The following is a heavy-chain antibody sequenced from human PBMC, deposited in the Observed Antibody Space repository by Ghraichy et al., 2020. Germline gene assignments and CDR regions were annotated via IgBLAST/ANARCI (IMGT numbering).Heavy chain of an antibody. CDR3: ARQLPPASYGIYFDL. CDR2: IFYPGRT. V-gene: IGHV4-39*01. Sequence: SQTLSLTCSVSGGSVTSSIYYWGWIRQPPGKGLEWVGNIFYPGRTPSNPSLESRFAMSVDTSRYQFTLQLKSVTAADTGFYFCARQLPPASYGIYFDLLGQGTLVTVSS. CDR1: GGSVTSSIYY. D-gene: IGHD2-2*01. J-gene: IGHJ4*02.